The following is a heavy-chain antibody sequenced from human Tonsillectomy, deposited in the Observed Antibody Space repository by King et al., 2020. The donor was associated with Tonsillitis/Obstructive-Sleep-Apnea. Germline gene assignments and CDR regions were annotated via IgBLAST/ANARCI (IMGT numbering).Heavy chain of an antibody. CDR3: ARDFFRGDYYYYMDV. V-gene: IGHV1-3*01. Sequence: QLVQSGAEVKKPGASVKVSCKASGYTFSSYAMHWVRQAPGQRLEWMAWINAGNGNTRYSQKFQGRVTITRDTSASTAYMELSSLRSEDTAVYYCARDFFRGDYYYYMDVWGKGTPVTVSS. CDR1: GYTFSSYA. D-gene: IGHD3-10*01. J-gene: IGHJ6*03. CDR2: INAGNGNT.